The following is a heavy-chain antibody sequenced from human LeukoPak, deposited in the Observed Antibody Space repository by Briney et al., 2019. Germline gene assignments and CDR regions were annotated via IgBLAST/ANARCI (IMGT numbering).Heavy chain of an antibody. CDR3: ARDPVGATLDY. CDR2: IYRGGST. V-gene: IGHV3-53*01. Sequence: EGSLRLSCAASGFNVSNNYMSWVRQAPGKGLEWVSVIYRGGSTYYADSVKGRFTMSRDNAKNTLYLQMNSLRAEDTAVYYCARDPVGATLDYWGQGTLVTVSS. D-gene: IGHD1-26*01. J-gene: IGHJ4*02. CDR1: GFNVSNNY.